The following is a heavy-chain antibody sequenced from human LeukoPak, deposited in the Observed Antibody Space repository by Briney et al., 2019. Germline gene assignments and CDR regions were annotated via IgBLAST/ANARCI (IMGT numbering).Heavy chain of an antibody. CDR2: ISSSSSYI. Sequence: GGSLRLSCAASGFTFSSYAMSWVRQAPGKGLEWVSSISSSSSYIYYADSVKGRFTISRDNAKNSLYLQMNSLRAEDTAVYYCARRYCSGGSCYSPSYYYYYMDVWGKGTTVTISS. CDR3: ARRYCSGGSCYSPSYYYYYMDV. J-gene: IGHJ6*03. D-gene: IGHD2-15*01. CDR1: GFTFSSYA. V-gene: IGHV3-21*01.